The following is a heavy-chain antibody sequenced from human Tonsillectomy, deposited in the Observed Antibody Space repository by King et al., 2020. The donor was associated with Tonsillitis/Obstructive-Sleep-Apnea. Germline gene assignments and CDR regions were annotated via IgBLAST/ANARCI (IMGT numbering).Heavy chain of an antibody. J-gene: IGHJ4*02. CDR1: GFTFSSDG. Sequence: HVQLVESGGGVVQPGRSLRLSCAASGFTFSSDGMHWVRQAPGKGLEWGAVIWYDGSNKYYADSVKGRFTISRDNSKNTLYLQMNSLRAEDTAVYYCATDIVVVPAAPRGSDYWGQGTLVTVSS. CDR3: ATDIVVVPAAPRGSDY. CDR2: IWYDGSNK. D-gene: IGHD2-2*01. V-gene: IGHV3-33*01.